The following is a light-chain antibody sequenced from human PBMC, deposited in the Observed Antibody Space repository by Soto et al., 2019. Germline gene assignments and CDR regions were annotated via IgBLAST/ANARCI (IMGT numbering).Light chain of an antibody. V-gene: IGKV1-6*01. CDR3: LHDYSYPRT. J-gene: IGKJ1*01. Sequence: AIQMTQSPSSLSASVGDRVIITCRASQAIRNDLGWYQQKPGKAPKLLIYTASTLQSGVPSRFSGSGSGADFTLTIRSLQPEDSATYYCLHDYSYPRTFGQGTKVYIK. CDR2: TAS. CDR1: QAIRND.